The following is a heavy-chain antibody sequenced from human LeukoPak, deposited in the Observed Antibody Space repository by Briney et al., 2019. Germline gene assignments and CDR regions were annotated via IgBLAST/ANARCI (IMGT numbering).Heavy chain of an antibody. V-gene: IGHV4-31*03. CDR3: ARYGVIKNFDY. J-gene: IGHJ4*02. Sequence: TLSLTCTVSGGSISSGGYYWSWIRQHPGKGLEWIGYIYYSGSTHYNPSLKSRVTISVDTSKNQFSLKLSSVTAADTAVYYCARYGVIKNFDYWGQGTLVTVSS. D-gene: IGHD3-16*02. CDR1: GGSISSGGYY. CDR2: IYYSGST.